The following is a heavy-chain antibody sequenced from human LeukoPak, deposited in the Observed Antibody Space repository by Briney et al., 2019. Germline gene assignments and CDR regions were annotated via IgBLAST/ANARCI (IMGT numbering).Heavy chain of an antibody. CDR2: MNPNSGNT. Sequence: ASVKVSCEASGYTFTSYDINWVRQATGQGLEWMGWMNPNSGNTGYAQKFQGRVTMTRNTSISTAYMELSSLRSEDTAVYYCARGHLTARDAFDIWGQGTMVTVSS. V-gene: IGHV1-8*01. D-gene: IGHD6-25*01. CDR3: ARGHLTARDAFDI. J-gene: IGHJ3*02. CDR1: GYTFTSYD.